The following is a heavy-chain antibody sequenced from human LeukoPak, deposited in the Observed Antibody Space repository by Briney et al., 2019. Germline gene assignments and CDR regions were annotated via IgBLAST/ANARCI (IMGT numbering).Heavy chain of an antibody. CDR3: AKDRSSTWSLDY. CDR1: GFTFSSNG. V-gene: IGHV3-30*18. Sequence: GRSLRLSCAASGFTFSSNGMHWVRQAPGKGLGWVAVISYDGSDKYYADSVKGRVTISRDNSKNTLYLQMNSLRVEDTALYYCAKDRSSTWSLDYWGQGTLVTVSS. D-gene: IGHD6-13*01. J-gene: IGHJ4*02. CDR2: ISYDGSDK.